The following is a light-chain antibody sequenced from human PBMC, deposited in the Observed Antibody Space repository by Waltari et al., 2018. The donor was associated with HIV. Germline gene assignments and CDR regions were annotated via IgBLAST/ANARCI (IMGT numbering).Light chain of an antibody. CDR3: AAWDDSLSGPV. Sequence: QSLPSRPVSSSTTSGLTVTFPSPGRSPDTEQNHVYWYQQLPVPAPKVLIYRSNQRPSGVPDRFSGSKSGTSASLAISVLRSEDEADYYCAAWDDSLSGPVFGGGTKVTVL. V-gene: IGLV1-47*01. J-gene: IGLJ3*02. CDR1: SPDTEQNH. CDR2: RSN.